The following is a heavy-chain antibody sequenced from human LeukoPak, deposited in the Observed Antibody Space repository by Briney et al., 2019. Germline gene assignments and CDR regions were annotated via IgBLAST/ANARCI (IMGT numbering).Heavy chain of an antibody. J-gene: IGHJ4*02. D-gene: IGHD3-22*01. V-gene: IGHV4-61*02. CDR1: GGSISSGSYY. CDR3: ASFPYYYDSSGYYY. Sequence: RPSQTLSLTRTVSGGSISSGSYYWSWIRQPAGKGLEWIGRIYTSGSTNYNPSLKSRVTISVDTSKNQFSLKLSSVTAADTAVYYCASFPYYYDSSGYYYWGQGTLVTVSS. CDR2: IYTSGST.